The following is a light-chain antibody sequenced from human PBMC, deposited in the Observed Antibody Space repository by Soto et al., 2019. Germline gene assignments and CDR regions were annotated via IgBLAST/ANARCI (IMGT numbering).Light chain of an antibody. Sequence: QSALTQPASVSASLGQSITISCTGTISDLGTYNYVSWYQQHPGKAPRLLIFEVNNRPSGVSSRFSGSKSGYTASLTISGLQVEDEADYYCSSYTSDSSWVFGGGTKLTVL. V-gene: IGLV2-14*01. J-gene: IGLJ3*02. CDR3: SSYTSDSSWV. CDR2: EVN. CDR1: ISDLGTYNY.